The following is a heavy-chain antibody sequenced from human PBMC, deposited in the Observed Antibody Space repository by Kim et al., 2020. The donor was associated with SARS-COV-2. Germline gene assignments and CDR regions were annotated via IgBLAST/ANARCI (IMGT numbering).Heavy chain of an antibody. CDR3: ARRPIAAEDSHPIDY. Sequence: GGSLRLSCAGSGFSFSDFYMSWLRQAPGKGLEWVSQISSSGFSIYYGDSVKGRFTVTRDNAKNSLYLQMDSLRVEDTAVYYCARRPIAAEDSHPIDYWGQGTLVTVSS. J-gene: IGHJ4*02. V-gene: IGHV3-11*01. CDR1: GFSFSDFY. CDR2: ISSSGFSI. D-gene: IGHD6-25*01.